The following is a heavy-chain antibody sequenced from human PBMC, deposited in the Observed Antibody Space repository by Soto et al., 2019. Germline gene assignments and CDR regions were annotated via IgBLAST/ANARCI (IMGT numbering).Heavy chain of an antibody. Sequence: EVQLVESGGGLGQPGGSLRLSCAASGFTFSSYSMNWVRQAPGKGLEWVSSISSSSSYIYYADSVKGRFTISRDNAKNSLYLQMNSLRAEDTAVYYCARDYCSSTSCYYNYHGMDVWGQGTTVTVSS. CDR3: ARDYCSSTSCYYNYHGMDV. J-gene: IGHJ6*02. D-gene: IGHD2-2*01. CDR2: ISSSSSYI. CDR1: GFTFSSYS. V-gene: IGHV3-21*01.